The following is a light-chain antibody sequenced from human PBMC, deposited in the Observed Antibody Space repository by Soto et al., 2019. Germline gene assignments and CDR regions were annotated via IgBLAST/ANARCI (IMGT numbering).Light chain of an antibody. CDR1: QGISNY. J-gene: IGKJ3*01. Sequence: DIQMTQSPSSLSASIGDRVTITCRASQGISNYLAWYQHKPGKPPELLIYDASTLQSGVPSRFSGSGSGSDFTLSISSLQPEDVATYYCQNYDSVPVTFGPGTKVDIK. CDR3: QNYDSVPVT. V-gene: IGKV1-27*01. CDR2: DAS.